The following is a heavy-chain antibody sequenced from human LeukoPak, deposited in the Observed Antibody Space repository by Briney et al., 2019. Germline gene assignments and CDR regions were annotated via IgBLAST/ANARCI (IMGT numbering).Heavy chain of an antibody. CDR2: INHSGST. CDR3: ARGVGEYCSSTSCAWNWFDP. V-gene: IGHV4-34*01. Sequence: PSETLSLTCAVYGGSFGGYYWSWIRQPPGKGLEWIGEINHSGSTNYNPSLKSRVTISVDTSKNQFSLKLSSVTAADTAVYYCARGVGEYCSSTSCAWNWFDPWGQGTLVTVSS. D-gene: IGHD2-2*01. J-gene: IGHJ5*02. CDR1: GGSFGGYY.